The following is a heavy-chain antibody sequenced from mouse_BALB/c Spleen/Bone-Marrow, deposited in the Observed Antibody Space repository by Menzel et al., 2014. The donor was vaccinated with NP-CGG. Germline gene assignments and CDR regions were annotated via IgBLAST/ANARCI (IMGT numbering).Heavy chain of an antibody. Sequence: QVQLKQSGAELVMPGASVKMSCKASGYTLTDYWMHWVKQRPGQGLEWIGAIDTSDSYTSYNQKFKGKATLTVDESSSTAYMQLSSLTSEDSAVYYCARTGYDYYFDYWGQGTTLTVSS. V-gene: IGHV1-69*01. CDR3: ARTGYDYYFDY. CDR2: IDTSDSYT. CDR1: GYTLTDYW. D-gene: IGHD2-4*01. J-gene: IGHJ2*01.